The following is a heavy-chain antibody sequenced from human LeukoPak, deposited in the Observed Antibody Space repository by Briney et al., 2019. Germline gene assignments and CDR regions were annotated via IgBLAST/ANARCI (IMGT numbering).Heavy chain of an antibody. CDR3: ASGQYSSSSRLFDY. Sequence: PSETLSLTCTVSGGSVSSGSYYWSWIRQPPGKGLEWIGYIYYSGSTNYNPSLKSRVTISVDTSKNQFSLKLSSVTAADTAVYYCASGQYSSSSRLFDYWGQGTLVTVSS. V-gene: IGHV4-61*01. J-gene: IGHJ4*02. CDR1: GGSVSSGSYY. D-gene: IGHD6-6*01. CDR2: IYYSGST.